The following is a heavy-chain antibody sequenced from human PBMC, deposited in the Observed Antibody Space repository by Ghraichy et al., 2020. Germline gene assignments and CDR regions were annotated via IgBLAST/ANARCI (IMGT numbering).Heavy chain of an antibody. D-gene: IGHD6-19*01. CDR1: GGSISSYY. J-gene: IGHJ3*02. V-gene: IGHV4-4*07. Sequence: SETLSLTCTVSGGSISSYYWSWIRQPAGKGLEWIGRFYTSGSTNYNPSLKSRVTMSVDTSKTQFSLKLSSVTAADTALYYCARERWSPSGWDAFDIWGQGTMVTVSS. CDR2: FYTSGST. CDR3: ARERWSPSGWDAFDI.